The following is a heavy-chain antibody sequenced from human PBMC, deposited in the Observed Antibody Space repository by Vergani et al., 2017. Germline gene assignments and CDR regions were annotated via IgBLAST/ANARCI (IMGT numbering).Heavy chain of an antibody. CDR2: INPSGGST. CDR1: GYTFTSYY. V-gene: IGHV1-46*01. CDR3: GRGLTPLTMIVVVMTDAFDI. Sequence: QVQLVQSGAEVKKPGASVKVSCKASGYTFTSYYMHWVRQAPGQGLEWMGIINPSGGSTSYAQKFEGRVTMTRDTSPSTVYMELSSLRSEDTAVYYCGRGLTPLTMIVVVMTDAFDIWGQGTMVTVSS. J-gene: IGHJ3*02. D-gene: IGHD3-22*01.